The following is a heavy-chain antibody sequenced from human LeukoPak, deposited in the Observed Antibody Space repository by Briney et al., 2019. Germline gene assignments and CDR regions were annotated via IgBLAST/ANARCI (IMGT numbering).Heavy chain of an antibody. J-gene: IGHJ4*02. V-gene: IGHV4-4*07. Sequence: SSETLSLTCTVSGGSISSYYWSWIRQPAGKGLEWIGRIYTSGSTNYNPSLKSRVTMSVDTSKNQFSLKLRSVPAAGTAVYSRARGKKYCTNGVWPLCCDYWGQGTLVTVSS. CDR1: GGSISSYY. CDR2: IYTSGST. CDR3: ARGKKYCTNGVWPLCCDY. D-gene: IGHD2-8*01.